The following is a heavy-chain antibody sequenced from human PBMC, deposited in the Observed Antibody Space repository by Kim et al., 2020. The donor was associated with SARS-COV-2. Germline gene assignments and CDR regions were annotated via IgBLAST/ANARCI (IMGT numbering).Heavy chain of an antibody. Sequence: SETLSLTCAVYGGSFSGYHWCWVRQPPGKGLERIGVVNHSGSTNYNSTLNRRVTISLDTAKPQFSLYLSPVTVAATAASYCARWVDHGSGAVAWGQGTTV. V-gene: IGHV4-34*01. J-gene: IGHJ6*01. CDR3: ARWVDHGSGAVA. D-gene: IGHD3-10*01. CDR2: VNHSGST. CDR1: GGSFSGYH.